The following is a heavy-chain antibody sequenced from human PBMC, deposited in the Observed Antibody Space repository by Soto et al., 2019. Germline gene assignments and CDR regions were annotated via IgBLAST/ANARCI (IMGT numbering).Heavy chain of an antibody. Sequence: AASVKVSCKASGGTFSSYRINWLRQAPGQGLEWVGGIVPIYRTADYAQKFQGRVTITADESARTAYLEVRSLKSQDTAVYYCARDSGAKLSSSWGQGTLVTVSS. CDR2: IVPIYRTA. CDR3: ARDSGAKLSSS. V-gene: IGHV1-69*13. D-gene: IGHD6-13*01. J-gene: IGHJ4*02. CDR1: GGTFSSYR.